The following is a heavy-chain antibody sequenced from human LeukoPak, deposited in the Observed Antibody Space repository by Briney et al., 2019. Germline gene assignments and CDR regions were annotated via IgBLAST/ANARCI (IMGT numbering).Heavy chain of an antibody. CDR1: GGSISSYY. CDR2: IYYSGST. CDR3: ALLRLGELSGVDY. V-gene: IGHV4-59*12. D-gene: IGHD3-16*02. Sequence: SETLSLTCTVSGGSISSYYWSWIRQPPGKGLEWIGYIYYSGSTYYNPSLKSRVTISVDRSKNQFSLKLSSVTAADTAVYYCALLRLGELSGVDYWGQGTLVTVSS. J-gene: IGHJ4*02.